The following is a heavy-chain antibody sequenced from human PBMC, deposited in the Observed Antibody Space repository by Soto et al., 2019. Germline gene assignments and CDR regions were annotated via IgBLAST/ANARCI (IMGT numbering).Heavy chain of an antibody. J-gene: IGHJ4*02. D-gene: IGHD6-19*01. Sequence: ASVKVSCKASGYTFTSYAMHWVRQAPRQRLEWMGWINAGNGNTKYSQKFQGRVTITRDTSASTAYMELSSLRSEDTAVYYCARDGAGIAVAGFLYYFDYWGQGTLGTVSS. CDR3: ARDGAGIAVAGFLYYFDY. V-gene: IGHV1-3*01. CDR2: INAGNGNT. CDR1: GYTFTSYA.